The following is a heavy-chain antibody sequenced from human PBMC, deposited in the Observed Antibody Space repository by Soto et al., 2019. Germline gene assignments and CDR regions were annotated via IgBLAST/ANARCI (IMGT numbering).Heavy chain of an antibody. D-gene: IGHD2-15*01. Sequence: PGGSVRLSCAASGFTFIRYTIHWVRQAPGKGLEWVAAISYDGSNKYYPDSVKGRFTISRDNSKNTLYLQMNSLRAEDTAVYYYARELGYAFDYWGQGTLVTVSS. CDR2: ISYDGSNK. CDR1: GFTFIRYT. CDR3: ARELGYAFDY. J-gene: IGHJ4*02. V-gene: IGHV3-30-3*01.